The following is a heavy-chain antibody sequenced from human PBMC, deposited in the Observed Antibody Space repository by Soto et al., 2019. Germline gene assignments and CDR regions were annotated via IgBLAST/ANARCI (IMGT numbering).Heavy chain of an antibody. J-gene: IGHJ3*01. CDR1: GGSISRSGSY. V-gene: IGHV4-39*01. D-gene: IGHD3-10*01. Sequence: QLQLQESGPGLVKPSETLSLTCTVSGGSISRSGSYWAWIRQAPGKGLEWIGSIYYGGSTYYNPSLKRRVTISVGKSRNKFAQHQRSVTAADTAVYYCATDAKDSYASGFSHAFDSWGHGTMVTVSS. CDR3: ATDAKDSYASGFSHAFDS. CDR2: IYYGGST.